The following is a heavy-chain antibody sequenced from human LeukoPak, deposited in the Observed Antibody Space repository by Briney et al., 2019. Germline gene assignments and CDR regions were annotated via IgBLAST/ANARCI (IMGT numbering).Heavy chain of an antibody. CDR1: GYTFTSYG. CDR3: ARDRTPLNGYYNDRSGYYYSY. CDR2: ISAYNGNT. Sequence: GASVKVSCKASGYTFTSYGISWVRQAPGQGLEWMGWISAYNGNTNYAQKLQGRVTMTTDTSTSTAYLELRSLRSDDTAVYYCARDRTPLNGYYNDRSGYYYSYWGQGTLVTVSS. J-gene: IGHJ4*02. V-gene: IGHV1-18*01. D-gene: IGHD3-22*01.